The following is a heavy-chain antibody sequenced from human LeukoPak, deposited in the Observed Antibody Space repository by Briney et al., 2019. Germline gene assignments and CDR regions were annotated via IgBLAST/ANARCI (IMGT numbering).Heavy chain of an antibody. Sequence: PGGSLRLSCAASGFTFSRSAMHWVRQAPGKGLEWVAIISYDGGNKYYADSVKGRFTISRDNSKNTLYLQMNSLRAEDTAVYYCAKDRKWLRVGNYFDYWGQGTLVTVSS. CDR2: ISYDGGNK. J-gene: IGHJ4*02. V-gene: IGHV3-30*04. D-gene: IGHD5-12*01. CDR1: GFTFSRSA. CDR3: AKDRKWLRVGNYFDY.